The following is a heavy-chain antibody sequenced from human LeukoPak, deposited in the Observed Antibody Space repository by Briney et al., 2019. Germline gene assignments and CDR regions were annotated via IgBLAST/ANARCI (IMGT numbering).Heavy chain of an antibody. V-gene: IGHV4-4*07. CDR2: IYTSGST. CDR1: GGSISSYY. D-gene: IGHD6-25*01. J-gene: IGHJ4*02. CDR3: ARGGSAAGPFDFDY. Sequence: SETLSLTCTVSGGSISSYYWSWIRQPAGKGLEWIGRIYTSGSTNYNPSLKSRVTMSVDTSKNQFSLKLSSVTAADTAVYYCARGGSAAGPFDFDYWGQGTLVTVSS.